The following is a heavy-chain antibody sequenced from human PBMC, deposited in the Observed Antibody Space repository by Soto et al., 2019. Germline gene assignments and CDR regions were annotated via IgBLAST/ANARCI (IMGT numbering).Heavy chain of an antibody. CDR2: ISGQNGNT. CDR1: GYLCTSYC. Sequence: ASVRGSCQASGYLCTSYCISCVRHVAREGPEWMGWISGQNGNTNDPQSLQGRVTMTTDTSENTAYMELRSLRSDDTAVYHCARRSFNYYDDNVYYYFDYWGQGTMVTISS. D-gene: IGHD3-22*01. CDR3: ARRSFNYYDDNVYYYFDY. J-gene: IGHJ4*02. V-gene: IGHV1-18*04.